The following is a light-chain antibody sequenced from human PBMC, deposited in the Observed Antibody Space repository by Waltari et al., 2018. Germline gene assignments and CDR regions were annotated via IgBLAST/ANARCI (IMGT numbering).Light chain of an antibody. CDR2: QDD. CDR1: KLGDTY. V-gene: IGLV3-1*01. CDR3: QAWDSNTVV. J-gene: IGLJ2*01. Sequence: SSEFTQPPSVSVSPGQTAFIACTGDKLGDTYASWYRQRLGQSALFVSYQDDKRPSGIPERFSVSKSGNTATLAISGTLTVDEADYYCQAWDSNTVVFGGGTKLTVL.